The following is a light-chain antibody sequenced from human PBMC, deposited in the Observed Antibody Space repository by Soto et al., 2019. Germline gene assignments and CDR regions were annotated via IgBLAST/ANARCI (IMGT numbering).Light chain of an antibody. CDR1: EGISSY. CDR2: AAS. V-gene: IGKV1-8*01. CDR3: HQYYSYPPRT. Sequence: AIRTAQSPSSLSAFTGDRVTITCRASEGISSYLAWYRQKPGKAPKLLIYAASTLQSGVPSRFSGSGSGTDCTLNISCQHSENFPTYSYHQYYSYPPRTLGGGTKVDIK. J-gene: IGKJ4*01.